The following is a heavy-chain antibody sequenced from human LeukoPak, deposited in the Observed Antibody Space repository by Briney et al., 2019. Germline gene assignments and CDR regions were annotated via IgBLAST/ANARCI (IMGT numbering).Heavy chain of an antibody. CDR2: ISSGSTI. CDR1: GFTFSDYY. Sequence: GGSLRLSCAASGFTFSDYYMSWIRQAPGKGLEWVSYISSGSTIYYADSVKGRFTISRDNAKNSLYLQMNSLRAEDTAVYYCARKSDYDSSGYYPVYYWGQGTLVTVSS. V-gene: IGHV3-11*01. J-gene: IGHJ4*02. D-gene: IGHD3-22*01. CDR3: ARKSDYDSSGYYPVYY.